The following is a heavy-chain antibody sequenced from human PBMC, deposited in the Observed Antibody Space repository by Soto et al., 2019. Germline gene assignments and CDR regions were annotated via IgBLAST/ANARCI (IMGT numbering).Heavy chain of an antibody. V-gene: IGHV3-21*01. CDR1: GFTFSSYS. Sequence: GGSLRLSCAASGFTFSSYSMNWVRQAPGKGLEWVSSISTSSSYIYYADSVKGRLTISRDNAKNSLYLQMNSLRAEDTAVYYCARTEGICSGGSCYGAFDYWGQGTLVTVSS. CDR3: ARTEGICSGGSCYGAFDY. J-gene: IGHJ4*02. CDR2: ISTSSSYI. D-gene: IGHD2-15*01.